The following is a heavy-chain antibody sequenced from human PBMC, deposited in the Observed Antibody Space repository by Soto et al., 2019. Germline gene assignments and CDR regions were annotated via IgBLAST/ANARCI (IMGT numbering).Heavy chain of an antibody. J-gene: IGHJ1*01. Sequence: SETLSLTCTVSGGSISSGDYYWSWILHPPGKGLEWIGYIYYSGSTYYNPSLKSRVTISVDTSKNQFSLKLSSVTAADTAVYYSARERPDGSRLALWSQGILLTVSS. CDR2: IYYSGST. CDR1: GGSISSGDYY. CDR3: ARERPDGSRLAL. D-gene: IGHD6-13*01. V-gene: IGHV4-30-4*01.